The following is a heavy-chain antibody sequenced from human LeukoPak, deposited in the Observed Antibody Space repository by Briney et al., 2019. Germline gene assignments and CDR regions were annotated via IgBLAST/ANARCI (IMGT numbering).Heavy chain of an antibody. D-gene: IGHD5-18*01. CDR2: INHSGST. J-gene: IGHJ4*02. CDR1: GGSFSGYY. Sequence: SETLSLTCAVYGGSFSGYYWSWIRQPPGKGLEWIGEINHSGSTNYNPSLKSRVTISVDTSKNQFSLKLSSVTAADTAVYYCARGPVGQLWLEEKYFDYWGQGTLVTVSS. V-gene: IGHV4-34*01. CDR3: ARGPVGQLWLEEKYFDY.